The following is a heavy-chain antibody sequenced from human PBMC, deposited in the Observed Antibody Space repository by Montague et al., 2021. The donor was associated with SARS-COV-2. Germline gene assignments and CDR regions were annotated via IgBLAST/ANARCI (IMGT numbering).Heavy chain of an antibody. Sequence: SLRLSCAASGFTFSSYSMNWVRQAPGKGLEWVSSISTSSSNIYYADSVKGRFTISRDNAKNTLYLQMNSLRAKDTAVYYCANLYSNGSWGQGTLVTVSS. CDR3: ANLYSNGS. CDR2: ISTSSSNI. D-gene: IGHD5-18*01. V-gene: IGHV3-21*01. CDR1: GFTFSSYS. J-gene: IGHJ4*02.